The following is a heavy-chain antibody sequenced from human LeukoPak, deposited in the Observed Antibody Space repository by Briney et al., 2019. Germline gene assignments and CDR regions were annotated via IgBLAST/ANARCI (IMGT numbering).Heavy chain of an antibody. Sequence: GRSLRLSCAASGFTFSSYAMHWVRQAPGKGLEWVAVISYDGSNKYYADSVKGRFTISRDNSKNTLYLQMNSLRAEDTAVYYCARGPSIVVVTAMGYDYWGQGTLVTVSS. CDR1: GFTFSSYA. V-gene: IGHV3-30-3*01. CDR3: ARGPSIVVVTAMGYDY. D-gene: IGHD2-21*02. CDR2: ISYDGSNK. J-gene: IGHJ4*02.